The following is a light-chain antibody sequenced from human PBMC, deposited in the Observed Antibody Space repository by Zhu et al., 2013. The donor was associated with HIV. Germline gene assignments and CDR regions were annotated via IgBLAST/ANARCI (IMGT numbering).Light chain of an antibody. V-gene: IGKV3-15*01. CDR2: AAS. Sequence: EIVLTQSPATLSLSPGERATLSCRASQSVSSNFLAWYQQKPGQAPRLLIYAASTRAIGVPARFSGSGSGTEFTLIINGLQSEDFAIYYCQQYKQWPPITFGQGTRL. CDR3: QQYKQWPPIT. J-gene: IGKJ5*01. CDR1: QSVSSN.